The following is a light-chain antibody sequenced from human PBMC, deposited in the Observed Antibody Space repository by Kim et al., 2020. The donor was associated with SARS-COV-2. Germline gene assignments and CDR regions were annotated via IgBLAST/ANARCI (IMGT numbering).Light chain of an antibody. CDR2: STS. CDR3: LLYYGGAWV. Sequence: QAVVTQEPSLTVSPGGTVTLTCASSTGAVTSGYYPNWFQQKPGQAPWALIYSTSNKHSWTPARFSGSLLGGKAALTLSGVQPEDEAEYYCLLYYGGAWVFGGGTQLTVL. V-gene: IGLV7-43*01. J-gene: IGLJ3*02. CDR1: TGAVTSGYY.